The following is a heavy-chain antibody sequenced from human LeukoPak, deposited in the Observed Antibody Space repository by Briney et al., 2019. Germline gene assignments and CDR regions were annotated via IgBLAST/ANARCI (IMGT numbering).Heavy chain of an antibody. D-gene: IGHD2-2*01. V-gene: IGHV3-23*01. CDR3: AKGECSSASCYRFDP. CDR1: GFTFSGYA. J-gene: IGHJ5*02. Sequence: GGSLRLSCAASGFTFSGYAMSWVRQAPGKGLGWVSAISGSGGSTYYADSVKGRFTISRDNSKNTLYLQMNSLRAEDTAVYYCAKGECSSASCYRFDPWGQGTLVTVSS. CDR2: ISGSGGST.